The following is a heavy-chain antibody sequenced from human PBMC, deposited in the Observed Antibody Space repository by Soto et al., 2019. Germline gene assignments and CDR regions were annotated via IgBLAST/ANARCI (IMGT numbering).Heavy chain of an antibody. CDR1: GFIVSNAW. CDR2: IKSETDGGAT. Sequence: EVQLVESGGGLVKPGGSLRLSCAASGFIVSNAWVNWVRQAQGKGLEWVGRIKSETDGGATDYGTPVEGRFTISRDDSKSTLYLQMNSLKTEDTAVYYCTTDKSYWGQGTLVTVSA. V-gene: IGHV3-15*07. CDR3: TTDKSY. J-gene: IGHJ4*02.